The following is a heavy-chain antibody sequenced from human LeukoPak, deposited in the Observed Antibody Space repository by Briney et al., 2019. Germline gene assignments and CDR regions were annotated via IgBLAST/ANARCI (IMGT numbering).Heavy chain of an antibody. V-gene: IGHV4-4*02. J-gene: IGHJ5*02. CDR2: IYHSGST. Sequence: PSGTLSLTCAVSGGSISSSNWWSWVRQPPGKGLEWIGEIYHSGSTNYNPSLKSRVTISVDKSKNQFSLKLSSVTAADTAVYYCARYHRRYSSGWYDWFDPWGQGTLVTVSS. D-gene: IGHD6-19*01. CDR1: GGSISSSNW. CDR3: ARYHRRYSSGWYDWFDP.